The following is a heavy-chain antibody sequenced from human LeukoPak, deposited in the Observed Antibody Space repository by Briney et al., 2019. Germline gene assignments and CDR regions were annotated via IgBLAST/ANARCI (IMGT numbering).Heavy chain of an antibody. V-gene: IGHV3-11*01. CDR2: ISSSRSTI. CDR3: ARAEVNWFDP. J-gene: IGHJ5*02. Sequence: GGSLRLSCAASGFTFSDDYMSWIRQAPGKGLEWVSYISSSRSTIYYADSVKGRFTISRDNANNSLYLQMNSLRAEDTAVYYCARAEVNWFDPGGQGTLVTVSS. CDR1: GFTFSDDY.